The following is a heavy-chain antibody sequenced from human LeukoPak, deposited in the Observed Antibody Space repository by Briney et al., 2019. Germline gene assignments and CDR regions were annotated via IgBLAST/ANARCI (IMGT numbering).Heavy chain of an antibody. CDR3: ARVGGVAPLFDY. Sequence: SETLSLTCIVSGGSTSSSDYFWGWIRQTPGKGLEWIGEINHSGSTNYNPSLKSRVTISVDTSKNQFSLKLSSVTAADTAVYYCARVGGVAPLFDYWGQGTLVTVSS. D-gene: IGHD3-3*01. CDR2: INHSGST. J-gene: IGHJ4*02. CDR1: GGSTSSSDYF. V-gene: IGHV4-39*07.